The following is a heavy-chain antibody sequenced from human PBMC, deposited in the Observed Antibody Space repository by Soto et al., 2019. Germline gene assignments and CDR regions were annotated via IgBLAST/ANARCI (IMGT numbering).Heavy chain of an antibody. CDR1: GGTFSSYA. J-gene: IGHJ4*02. CDR3: GGGGDYGVLSY. Sequence: GASVKVSCKASGGTFSSYAISWVRQAPGQGLEWMGGIIPIFGTANYAQKFQGRVTITADKSTSTAYMELSSLRSEDTAVYYCGGGGDYGVLSYWGQGTLVTVSS. D-gene: IGHD4-17*01. V-gene: IGHV1-69*06. CDR2: IIPIFGTA.